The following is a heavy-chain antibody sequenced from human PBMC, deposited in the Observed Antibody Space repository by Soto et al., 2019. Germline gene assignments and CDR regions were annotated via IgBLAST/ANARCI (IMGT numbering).Heavy chain of an antibody. Sequence: SETLSLTCAVYGGSFSGYYWSWIRQRPGKGLEWIGEINHSGSTNYNPSLKSRVTISVDTAKNQFSLKLSSVTAAATAVYYCARGHSSSSAIWFDYWGQGTLVTVSS. CDR3: ARGHSSSSAIWFDY. J-gene: IGHJ4*02. D-gene: IGHD6-6*01. CDR1: GGSFSGYY. CDR2: INHSGST. V-gene: IGHV4-34*01.